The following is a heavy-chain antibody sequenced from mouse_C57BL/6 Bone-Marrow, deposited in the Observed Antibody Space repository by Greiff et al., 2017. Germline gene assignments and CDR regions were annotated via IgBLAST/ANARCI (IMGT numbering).Heavy chain of an antibody. CDR3: ARSLTGTDY. J-gene: IGHJ2*01. CDR2: IHPNSGST. CDR1: GYTFTSYW. D-gene: IGHD4-1*01. V-gene: IGHV1-64*01. Sequence: VQLQQPGAELVKPGASVKLSCKASGYTFTSYWMHWVKQRPGQGLEWIGMIHPNSGSTNYNEKFKSKATLSVDKSSMTAYLQLSSLQAEDSAVYCCARSLTGTDYWGQGTTLTVSS.